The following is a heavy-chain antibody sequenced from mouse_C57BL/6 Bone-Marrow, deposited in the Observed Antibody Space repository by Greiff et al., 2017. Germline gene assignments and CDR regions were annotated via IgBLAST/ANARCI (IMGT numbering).Heavy chain of an antibody. V-gene: IGHV5-12*01. CDR1: GFTFSDYY. CDR3: ARHIYYYGSIPFAY. J-gene: IGHJ3*01. Sequence: EVQVVESGGGLVQPGGSLKLSCAASGFTFSDYYMYWVRQTPEKRLEWVAYISNGGGSTYYPDTVKGRFTISRDNAKNTLYLQMSRLKSEDAAMYYCARHIYYYGSIPFAYWGQGTLVTVSA. CDR2: ISNGGGST. D-gene: IGHD1-1*01.